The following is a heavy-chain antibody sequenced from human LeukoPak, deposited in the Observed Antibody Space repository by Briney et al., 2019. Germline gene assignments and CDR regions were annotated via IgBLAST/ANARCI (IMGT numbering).Heavy chain of an antibody. J-gene: IGHJ4*02. D-gene: IGHD6-6*01. CDR2: IYYSGST. CDR1: GGSISSSSYY. Sequence: SETLSLTCTVSGGSISSSSYYWGWIRQPPGKGLEWIGSIYYSGSTYYNPSLKSRVTISVDTSKNQFSLKLSSVTAADTAVYYCARYSSSPDSQIFDYWGQGTLVTVSS. V-gene: IGHV4-39*07. CDR3: ARYSSSPDSQIFDY.